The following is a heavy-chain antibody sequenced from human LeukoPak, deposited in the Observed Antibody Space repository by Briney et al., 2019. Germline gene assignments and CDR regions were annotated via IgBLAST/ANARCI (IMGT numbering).Heavy chain of an antibody. CDR1: GYTFTGYY. CDR2: INPDSSGT. V-gene: IGHV1-2*02. D-gene: IGHD2-15*01. Sequence: ASVKVSCKASGYTFTGYYMHWVRQAPGQGLEWMGWINPDSSGTSYAQKFQGRVTMTRDTSIRTAYMELSSLRSDDTAVYYCAREEHGGYFDYWGQGNPVTVSS. J-gene: IGHJ4*02. CDR3: AREEHGGYFDY.